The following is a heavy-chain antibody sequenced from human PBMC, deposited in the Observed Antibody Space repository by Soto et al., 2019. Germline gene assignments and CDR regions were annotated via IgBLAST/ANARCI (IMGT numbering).Heavy chain of an antibody. CDR2: IKQDENGK. D-gene: IGHD6-13*01. CDR3: ATNDGAAAADLVLHF. CDR1: GFTFSSRW. J-gene: IGHJ4*02. V-gene: IGHV3-7*02. Sequence: EVQLVESGGGLVQPGGSLRLSCEASGFTFSSRWMTWVRQGPGKGLEWVANIKQDENGKDYVDSVKGRFTISRDNAKNSPYLQTNSLRAEETAVYCTATNDGAAAADLVLHFWGPGTLVSVSS.